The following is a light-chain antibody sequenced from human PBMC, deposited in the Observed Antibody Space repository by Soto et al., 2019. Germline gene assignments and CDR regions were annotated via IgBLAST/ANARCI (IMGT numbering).Light chain of an antibody. CDR2: AAS. CDR1: QGVSTY. J-gene: IGKJ2*01. Sequence: DIQMTQSPSSLSASVGDRVTITCRASQGVSTYLIWYQQRQGRAPKLLIYAASNLLSGVPSRFSGSGSGTNFTLTISSLQSEDFAIYYCQQYHYWPYTFGQGTKLEIK. V-gene: IGKV1-39*01. CDR3: QQYHYWPYT.